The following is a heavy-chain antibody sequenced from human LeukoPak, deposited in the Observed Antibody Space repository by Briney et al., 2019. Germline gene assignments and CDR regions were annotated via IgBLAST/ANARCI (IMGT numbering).Heavy chain of an antibody. J-gene: IGHJ4*02. Sequence: RGSLRLSCAASGFTFSSYSMNWVRQAPGTGLEWVANINPGGTETYYVEPVKGRLTISRDNAKNLVYLQMNSLRAEDSAVYHCGRFGYVAGVDLWGQGTLVTVSS. V-gene: IGHV3-7*01. CDR3: GRFGYVAGVDL. D-gene: IGHD6-19*01. CDR2: INPGGTET. CDR1: GFTFSSYS.